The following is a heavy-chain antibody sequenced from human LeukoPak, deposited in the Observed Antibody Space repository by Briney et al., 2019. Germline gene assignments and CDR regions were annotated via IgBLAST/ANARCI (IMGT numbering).Heavy chain of an antibody. CDR1: GFTFSRYA. J-gene: IGHJ4*02. D-gene: IGHD5-24*01. CDR2: IGTAGDT. CDR3: ARARDGYKMYY. V-gene: IGHV3-13*01. Sequence: QPGGSLPLSCAASGFTFSRYAMHWGRQATGKGLEWVSAIGTAGDTYYPGSVKGRFTISRENAKNSLYLQMNSLGAGDTAVYYCARARDGYKMYYWGQETLVTVSS.